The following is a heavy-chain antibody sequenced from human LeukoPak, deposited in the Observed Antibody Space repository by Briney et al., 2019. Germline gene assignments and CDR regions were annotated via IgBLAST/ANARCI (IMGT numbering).Heavy chain of an antibody. CDR1: GFTFSSYS. D-gene: IGHD2-2*01. J-gene: IGHJ6*02. CDR3: ARGKARVVPAATYYYYYGMDV. Sequence: GGSLRLSCAASGFTFSSYSMNWVRQAPGKGLEWVSSISSSSSYMYYADSVKGRFTISRDNAKNSLYLQMNSLRAEDTAVYYCARGKARVVPAATYYYYYGMDVWGQGTTVTVSS. CDR2: ISSSSSYM. V-gene: IGHV3-21*01.